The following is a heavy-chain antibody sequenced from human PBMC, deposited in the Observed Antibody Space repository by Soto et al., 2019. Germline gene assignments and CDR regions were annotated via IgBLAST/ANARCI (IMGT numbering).Heavy chain of an antibody. CDR2: TYYRSKWYN. CDR1: GDGFSSSSAA. D-gene: IGHD1-1*01. J-gene: IGHJ6*03. Sequence: SQTLAVTCAISGDGFSSSSAAWNWIRRSPSRGLEWLGRTYYRSKWYNDYAVSVKSRITINPDTSKNQFSLQLNSVTPEDTAVYYCARDRVSGPGAYYYYMDVWGKGTTVTVS. CDR3: ARDRVSGPGAYYYYMDV. V-gene: IGHV6-1*01.